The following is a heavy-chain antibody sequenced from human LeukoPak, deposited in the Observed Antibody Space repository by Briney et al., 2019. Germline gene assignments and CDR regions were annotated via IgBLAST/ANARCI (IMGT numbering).Heavy chain of an antibody. V-gene: IGHV3-48*04. J-gene: IGHJ6*02. CDR3: ARTISVQLGSYYGMDV. CDR2: ISSSSSTI. D-gene: IGHD5-18*01. CDR1: GFTFSSYS. Sequence: GGSLRLSCAASGFTFSSYSMNWVRQAPGKGLEWVSYISSSSSTIYYADSVKGRFTISRDNAKNSLYLQMNSLRAEDTAVYYCARTISVQLGSYYGMDVWGQGTTVTVSS.